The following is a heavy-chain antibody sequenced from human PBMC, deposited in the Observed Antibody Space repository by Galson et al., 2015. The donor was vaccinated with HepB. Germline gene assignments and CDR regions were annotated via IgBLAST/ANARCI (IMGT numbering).Heavy chain of an antibody. CDR3: AREKRLGYSSSWLFDY. Sequence: SLRLSCAASGFTVSSNYMSWVRQAPGKGLEWVSVIYSGGSTYYADSVKGRFTISRDNAKNSLYLQMNSLRAEDTAVYYCAREKRLGYSSSWLFDYWGQGTLVTVSS. CDR2: IYSGGST. J-gene: IGHJ4*02. D-gene: IGHD6-13*01. CDR1: GFTVSSNY. V-gene: IGHV3-66*01.